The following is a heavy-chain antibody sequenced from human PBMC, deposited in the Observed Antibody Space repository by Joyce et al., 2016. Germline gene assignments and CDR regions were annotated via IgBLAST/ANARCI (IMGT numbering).Heavy chain of an antibody. Sequence: QLQLQESGPGLVKPSETLSLTCSVSGGSISSNYYFWSWIRQPRGKGREWIGTVSSSGSAHYSQSLESRLTIVLDTSKNHFSLRLGSVTAADSAVDYCARALSDYYDATEFQNWFDPWGQGTLVTVSS. CDR3: ARALSDYYDATEFQNWFDP. CDR1: GGSISSNYYF. CDR2: VSSSGSA. J-gene: IGHJ5*02. V-gene: IGHV4-39*07. D-gene: IGHD3-22*01.